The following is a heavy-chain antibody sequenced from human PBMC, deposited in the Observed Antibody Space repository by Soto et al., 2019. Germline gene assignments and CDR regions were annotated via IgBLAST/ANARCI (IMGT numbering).Heavy chain of an antibody. D-gene: IGHD4-17*01. CDR2: SNT. CDR3: AINRDSMTTVTEIGY. Sequence: QVQLVESGGGVVQPGMSLGLTCEASGFNFSNYGMHWVRQAPGKGLEWVAGSNTYYADSVKGRFTISRDNSKNSLYLQMHSLRAEDTAEYFCAINRDSMTTVTEIGYWGQGTLVTVSS. V-gene: IGHV3-33*01. J-gene: IGHJ4*02. CDR1: GFNFSNYG.